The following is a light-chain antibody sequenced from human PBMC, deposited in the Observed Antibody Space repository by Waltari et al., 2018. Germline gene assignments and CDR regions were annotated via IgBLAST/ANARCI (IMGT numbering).Light chain of an antibody. CDR3: CSDGGSYVVV. Sequence: QSALTQPRSVSGSPGQSVTISCTGTGSGVGGYNYVSWYQQHPGKAPKLMIYDVSKRPSAVPDRFSGSKSGNSASLTISGLTAEDEAVYYCCSDGGSYVVVFGGGTQLTVL. CDR2: DVS. CDR1: GSGVGGYNY. V-gene: IGLV2-11*01. J-gene: IGLJ2*01.